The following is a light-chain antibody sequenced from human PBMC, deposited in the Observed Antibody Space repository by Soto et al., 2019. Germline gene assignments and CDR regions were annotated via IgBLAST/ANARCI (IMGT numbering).Light chain of an antibody. Sequence: QSVLTQPPSASGSPGQSVTISCIGTSSDIGSYNHVAWYQQFPGKSPKLTIYEVSSRPSGVSSRFSGSKSGNTASLTISGLQAEDEADYYCIAYTGSSTSYVFGSGTK. CDR2: EVS. J-gene: IGLJ1*01. V-gene: IGLV2-18*02. CDR3: IAYTGSSTSYV. CDR1: SSDIGSYNH.